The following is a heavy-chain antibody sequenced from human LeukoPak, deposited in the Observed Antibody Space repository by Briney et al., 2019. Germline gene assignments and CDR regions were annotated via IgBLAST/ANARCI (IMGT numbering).Heavy chain of an antibody. J-gene: IGHJ6*04. D-gene: IGHD6-19*01. Sequence: SETLSLTCTVSGGSISRSNYYWVWIRQPPGKGLEWIGTVYYSGSTYYNPSLKSRVTISVDTSKNQFSLKLSSVTAADTAVYYCARDRIAVAGTAGMDVWGKGTTVTVSS. V-gene: IGHV4-39*07. CDR2: VYYSGST. CDR3: ARDRIAVAGTAGMDV. CDR1: GGSISRSNYY.